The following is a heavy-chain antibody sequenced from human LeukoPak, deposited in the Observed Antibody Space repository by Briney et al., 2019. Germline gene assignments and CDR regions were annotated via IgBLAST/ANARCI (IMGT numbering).Heavy chain of an antibody. Sequence: GGSLRLSCAASGFTFSSYAMSWVRQAPGKGLEWVAVIWYDGSNKYYADSVKGRFTISRDNSKNTLYLQMNSLRAEDTAVYYCATGAYYDSSGLFDYWGQGTLVTVSS. CDR1: GFTFSSYA. V-gene: IGHV3-33*08. CDR3: ATGAYYDSSGLFDY. D-gene: IGHD3-22*01. CDR2: IWYDGSNK. J-gene: IGHJ4*02.